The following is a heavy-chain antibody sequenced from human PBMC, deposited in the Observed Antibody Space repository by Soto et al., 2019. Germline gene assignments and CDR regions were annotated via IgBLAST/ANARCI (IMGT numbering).Heavy chain of an antibody. CDR1: GFTVSSCC. CDR3: ARDFGDYGRFDY. V-gene: IGHV3-66*01. D-gene: IGHD4-17*01. CDR2: IYSGGDT. Sequence: EVQLVESGGGLVQPGGSLRLSCVASGFTVSSCCMTWVRQAPGKGLEWVSVIYSGGDTYYADAVKGRFTISRDNPNHTLYLQMNILRAEDTAVYYCARDFGDYGRFDYWGQGTLVTVSS. J-gene: IGHJ4*02.